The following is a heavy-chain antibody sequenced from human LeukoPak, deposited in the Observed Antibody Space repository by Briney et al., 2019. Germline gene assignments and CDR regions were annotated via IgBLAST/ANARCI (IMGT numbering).Heavy chain of an antibody. D-gene: IGHD3-22*01. V-gene: IGHV3-66*02. CDR2: IYSGGST. Sequence: GGSLRLSCAASGFTVSSNYMSWVRQAPGKGLEWVSVIYSGGSTYYADSVKGRFTISRDNSNNTLYLQMNSLTTEDTAVYYCARDPDTMRYLDYWGQGTLVTVSS. J-gene: IGHJ4*02. CDR3: ARDPDTMRYLDY. CDR1: GFTVSSNY.